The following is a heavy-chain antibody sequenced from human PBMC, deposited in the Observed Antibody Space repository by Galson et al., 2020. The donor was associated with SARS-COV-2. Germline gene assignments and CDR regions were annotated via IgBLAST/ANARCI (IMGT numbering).Heavy chain of an antibody. D-gene: IGHD3-22*01. CDR1: GFSLSSSGMC. V-gene: IGHV2-70*11. CDR2: IDWDDDK. J-gene: IGHJ4*02. Sequence: ESGPTLVKPTQTLTLTCTFSGFSLSSSGMCVSWIRQPPGKALEWLARIDWDDDKYYSTSLRTRLTISKDTSRNQVVLTMTNMDPVDTATYYCTRMSSSGYYLDYWGQGTLVTVSS. CDR3: TRMSSSGYYLDY.